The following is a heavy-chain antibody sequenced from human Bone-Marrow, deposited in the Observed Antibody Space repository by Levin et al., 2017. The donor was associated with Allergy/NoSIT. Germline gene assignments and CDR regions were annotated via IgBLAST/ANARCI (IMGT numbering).Heavy chain of an antibody. V-gene: IGHV1-69*13. CDR2: ITPIFGTA. CDR1: GGNLNSYV. CDR3: AKLGKGHLEGFSWRREHDIDV. J-gene: IGHJ6*02. D-gene: IGHD3-3*01. Sequence: SVKVSCSTSGGNLNSYVISWVRQAAGQGLEWMGGITPIFGTANYAQKFQGRVTITADQSTRAAYMELSSLRSEDTAVYYCAKLGKGHLEGFSWRREHDIDVWGQGTTVIVSS.